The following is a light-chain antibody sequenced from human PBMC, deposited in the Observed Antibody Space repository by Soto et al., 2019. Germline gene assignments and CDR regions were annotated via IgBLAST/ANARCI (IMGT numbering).Light chain of an antibody. CDR1: GSDVGGYNY. V-gene: IGLV2-14*01. J-gene: IGLJ2*01. CDR3: SSYTSSSTPHVV. CDR2: DVS. Sequence: QSALTQPASVSGSPGQSITISCTGTGSDVGGYNYVSWYQQHPGKAPKLMIYDVSNRPSGVSNRFSGSKSGNTASLTISGLQAEDEADYYCSSYTSSSTPHVVFGGGTKLTVL.